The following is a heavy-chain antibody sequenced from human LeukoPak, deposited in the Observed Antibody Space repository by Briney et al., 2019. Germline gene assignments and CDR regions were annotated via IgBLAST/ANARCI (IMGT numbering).Heavy chain of an antibody. D-gene: IGHD1-26*01. J-gene: IGHJ6*02. Sequence: ASVKVSCKASGYTFTGYHIHWVRQATGQGLEWMGRINPNSGDTNYAQKFQGRVTMTRDTSISTAYMELSRLRSDDTAVYYCASGTYGTDYYYGMDVWGQGTTVTVSS. CDR3: ASGTYGTDYYYGMDV. CDR1: GYTFTGYH. CDR2: INPNSGDT. V-gene: IGHV1-2*06.